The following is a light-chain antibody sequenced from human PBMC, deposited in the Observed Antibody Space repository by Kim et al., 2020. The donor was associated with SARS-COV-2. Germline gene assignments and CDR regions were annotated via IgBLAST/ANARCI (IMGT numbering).Light chain of an antibody. CDR2: GAS. J-gene: IGKJ2*01. CDR3: QHYGSSLPVT. Sequence: EIVLTQSPGPLSLSPGERATLSCRASQSVSTYLVWYQQKPGQAPRLLISGASTRATGIPDRFSGSGSGTDFTLTISRLEPEDFAVYYCQHYGSSLPVTFGQGTKLEI. V-gene: IGKV3-20*01. CDR1: QSVSTY.